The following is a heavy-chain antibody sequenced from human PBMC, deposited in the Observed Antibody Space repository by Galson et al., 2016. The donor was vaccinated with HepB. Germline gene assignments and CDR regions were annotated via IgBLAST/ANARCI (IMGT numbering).Heavy chain of an antibody. D-gene: IGHD4-17*01. J-gene: IGHJ4*02. CDR2: IDGHDDST. V-gene: IGHV3-23*01. Sequence: SLRLSCAASGFTFSSSSMSWVRQAPGKGLEWVSAIDGHDDSTYYADSVRGRFTISRDNSKNTLYLQIKSLRAEDTAVYYCATGGDYDIWGQGTLVTVSS. CDR3: ATGGDYDI. CDR1: GFTFSSSS.